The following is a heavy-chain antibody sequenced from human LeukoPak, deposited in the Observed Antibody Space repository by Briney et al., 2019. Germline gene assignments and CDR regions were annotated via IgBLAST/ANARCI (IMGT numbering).Heavy chain of an antibody. V-gene: IGHV4-30-4*01. CDR1: GGSISSGDYY. J-gene: IGHJ4*02. CDR2: ISYSGST. Sequence: SQTLSLTCTVSGGSISSGDYYWSWIRQPPGKGLEWIGYISYSGSTYYNPSLKSRVTISVDTSKNQFSLKLSSVTAADTAVYYCARAGAAAYFDYWGQGTLVTDSS. CDR3: ARAGAAAYFDY. D-gene: IGHD6-13*01.